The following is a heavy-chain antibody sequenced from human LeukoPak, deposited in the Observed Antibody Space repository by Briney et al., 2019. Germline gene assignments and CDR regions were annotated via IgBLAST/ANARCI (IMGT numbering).Heavy chain of an antibody. CDR1: GGSISSSSYY. CDR3: ARGDFWSGYHYYYYMDV. CDR2: IYYSGST. D-gene: IGHD3-3*01. Sequence: SETLSLTCTVSGGSISSSSYYWGWIRQPPGKGLEWIGSIYYSGSTYYNPSLKSRVTISVDTSKNQFSLKLSSVTAADTAVYYCARGDFWSGYHYYYYMDVWGKGTTVTVSS. J-gene: IGHJ6*03. V-gene: IGHV4-39*01.